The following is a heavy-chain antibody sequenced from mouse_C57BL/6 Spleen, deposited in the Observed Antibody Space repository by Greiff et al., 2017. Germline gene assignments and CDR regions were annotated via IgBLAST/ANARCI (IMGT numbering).Heavy chain of an antibody. Sequence: EVMLVESGGGLVKPGGSLKLSCAASGFTFSSYAMSWVHQTPEKRLEWVATISDGGSYTYYPDNVKGRFTISRDNAKNNLYLQMSHLKSEDTAMYYCARSQLGFAYWGQGTLVTVSA. CDR2: ISDGGSYT. D-gene: IGHD4-1*02. V-gene: IGHV5-4*03. CDR1: GFTFSSYA. J-gene: IGHJ3*01. CDR3: ARSQLGFAY.